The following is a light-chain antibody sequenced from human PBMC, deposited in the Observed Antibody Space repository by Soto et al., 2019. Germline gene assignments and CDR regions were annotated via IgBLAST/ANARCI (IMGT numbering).Light chain of an antibody. CDR2: DSS. CDR3: QQNKISSLT. CDR1: QSLSSHF. J-gene: IGKJ1*01. V-gene: IGKV3D-20*02. Sequence: EMVFTQYPATLFSSPEERATLSCRASQSLSSHFLAWNQKKPGQPPRLLIYDSSTRATGFPERFSGSGSGTDFTLTIIRRQPENFAVYYCQQNKISSLTFSRGTKVDI.